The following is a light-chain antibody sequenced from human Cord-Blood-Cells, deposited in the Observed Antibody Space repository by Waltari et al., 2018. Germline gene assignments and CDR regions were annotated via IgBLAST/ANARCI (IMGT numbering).Light chain of an antibody. CDR1: QSISSY. V-gene: IGKV1-39*01. CDR3: QQSYSTPPWT. CDR2: AAS. Sequence: DIQMTQSPSSLSASVGDRVTITCRASQSISSYLNWYQQKPGKAPKLLIYAASSLQSGVPSRFSGSGSRTEFTLTISSLQPEDFATYYCQQSYSTPPWTFGQGTKVEIK. J-gene: IGKJ1*01.